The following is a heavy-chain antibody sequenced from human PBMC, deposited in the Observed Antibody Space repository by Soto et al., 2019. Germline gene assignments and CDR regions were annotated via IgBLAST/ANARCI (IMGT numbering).Heavy chain of an antibody. Sequence: PGGSLRLSCAASGFTFNTYAVSWVRQAPGKGLEWVSVISGSGDSTYYADSVKGRFTISRDNSKNTLYLQMNSLRAEDTAVYYCAKMDCSDSGGDSGYFDHWGQGTLVTVSS. CDR2: ISGSGDST. J-gene: IGHJ4*02. V-gene: IGHV3-23*01. CDR1: GFTFNTYA. CDR3: AKMDCSDSGGDSGYFDH. D-gene: IGHD2-15*01.